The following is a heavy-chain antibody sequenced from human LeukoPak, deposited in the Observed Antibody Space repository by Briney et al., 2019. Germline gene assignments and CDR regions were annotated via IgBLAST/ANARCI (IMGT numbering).Heavy chain of an antibody. CDR2: MYTTGST. J-gene: IGHJ4*02. CDR1: GDSISGYY. Sequence: SETLSLTCNVSGDSISGYYWNWLRQPAGKGLEWIGRMYTTGSTSYNPSLASRVTMSVDTSKNQFSLNLNSVTAADTAFYYCARGRAYYDSSGFFNYWGQGILVTVSS. V-gene: IGHV4-4*07. CDR3: ARGRAYYDSSGFFNY. D-gene: IGHD3-22*01.